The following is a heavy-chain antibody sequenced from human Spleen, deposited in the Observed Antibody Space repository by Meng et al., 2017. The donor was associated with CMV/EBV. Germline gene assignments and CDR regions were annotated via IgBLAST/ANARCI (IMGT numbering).Heavy chain of an antibody. V-gene: IGHV1-69*04. CDR3: ARESPPHCSSTSCPYYYYYGMDV. D-gene: IGHD2-2*01. Sequence: SVKVSCKASGGTFSSYTISWVRQAPGQGLEWMGRIIPILGIANYAQKFQGRVTITADKSTSTAYMELSSLRSEDTAVYYCARESPPHCSSTSCPYYYYYGMDVWGQGTTVTVSS. CDR1: GGTFSSYT. CDR2: IIPILGIA. J-gene: IGHJ6*02.